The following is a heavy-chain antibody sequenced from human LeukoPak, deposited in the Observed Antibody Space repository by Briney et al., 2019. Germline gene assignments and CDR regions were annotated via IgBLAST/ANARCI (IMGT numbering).Heavy chain of an antibody. J-gene: IGHJ4*02. V-gene: IGHV1-3*01. CDR1: GYTFTSYA. Sequence: ASVTVSCKASGYTFTSYAMHWVRQAPGQRLEWMGWINAGNGNTKYSQKFQGRVTITADKSTSTVYMEMSSLRSEDTAVYYCARGGSDVDTAMVWGFWGQGTLVTVSS. CDR3: ARGGSDVDTAMVWGF. D-gene: IGHD5-18*01. CDR2: INAGNGNT.